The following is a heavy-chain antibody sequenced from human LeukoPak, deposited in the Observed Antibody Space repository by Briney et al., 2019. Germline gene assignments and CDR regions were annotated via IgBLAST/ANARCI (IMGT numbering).Heavy chain of an antibody. CDR2: ISGSGGST. CDR1: GFTFSSYA. CDR3: AKDGDIVVVPAARDFDY. D-gene: IGHD2-2*01. V-gene: IGHV3-23*01. Sequence: GGSLRLSCAASGFTFSSYAMSWVRQAPGKGLEWVSAISGSGGSTYYADSVKGRFTISRGNSKNTLHLQMNSLRAEDTAVYYCAKDGDIVVVPAARDFDYWGQGTLVTVSS. J-gene: IGHJ4*02.